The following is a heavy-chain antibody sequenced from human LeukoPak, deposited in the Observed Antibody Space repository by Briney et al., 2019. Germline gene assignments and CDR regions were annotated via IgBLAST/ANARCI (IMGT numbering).Heavy chain of an antibody. CDR1: GGSFSDYY. V-gene: IGHV4-34*01. CDR3: ARALAHRH. Sequence: PSETLSLTCAVSGGSFSDYYWSWIRQPPGKGLQWIGEINHSGSTNYSPSLKSRVTISVDTSKNQFSLKLSSMTAADTAVYYCARALAHRHWGQGTLVTVSS. J-gene: IGHJ4*02. CDR2: INHSGST. D-gene: IGHD3-16*02.